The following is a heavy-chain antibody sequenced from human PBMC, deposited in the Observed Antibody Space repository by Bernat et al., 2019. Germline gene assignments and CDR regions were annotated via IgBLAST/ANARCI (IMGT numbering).Heavy chain of an antibody. J-gene: IGHJ4*02. CDR1: GFTFSSYA. D-gene: IGHD3-10*01. CDR3: AKDGMVQGVIISYFDY. CDR2: ISGSGGST. V-gene: IGHV3-23*04. Sequence: EVQLVESGGGLVQPGGSLRLSCAASGFTFSSYAMSWVRQAPGKGLEWVSAISGSGGSTYYADSVKGRFTISRDNSKNTLYLQMNSLRAEDTAVYYCAKDGMVQGVIISYFDYWGQGTLVTVSS.